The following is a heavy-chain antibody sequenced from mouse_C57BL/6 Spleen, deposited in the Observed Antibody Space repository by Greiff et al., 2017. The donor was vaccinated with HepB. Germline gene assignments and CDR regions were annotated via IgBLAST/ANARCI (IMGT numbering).Heavy chain of an antibody. V-gene: IGHV1-81*01. D-gene: IGHD2-4*01. CDR1: GYTFTSYG. CDR3: ARRPPVYYDYDGGYFDY. CDR2: IYPRSGNT. Sequence: QVQLQQSGAELARPGASVKLSCKASGYTFTSYGISWVKQRTGQGLEWIGEIYPRSGNTYYNEKFKGKATLTADKSSSTAYMELRSLTSEDSAVYFCARRPPVYYDYDGGYFDYWGQGTTLTVSS. J-gene: IGHJ2*01.